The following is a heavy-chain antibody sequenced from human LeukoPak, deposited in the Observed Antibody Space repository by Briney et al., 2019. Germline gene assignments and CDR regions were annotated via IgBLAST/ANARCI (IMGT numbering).Heavy chain of an antibody. CDR2: IYYSGST. CDR3: ARQLEAPLTGLFDY. CDR1: SGSISSSSYY. D-gene: IGHD3-9*01. J-gene: IGHJ4*02. V-gene: IGHV4-39*01. Sequence: SETLSLTCAVSSGSISSSSYYWGWIRQPPGKGLEWIGSIYYSGSTYYNPSLKSRVTISVDTSKNQFSLKLSSVTAADTAVYYCARQLEAPLTGLFDYWGQGTLVTVSS.